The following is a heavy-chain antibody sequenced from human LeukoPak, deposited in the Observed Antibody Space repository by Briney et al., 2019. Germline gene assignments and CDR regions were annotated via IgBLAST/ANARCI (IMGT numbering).Heavy chain of an antibody. D-gene: IGHD3-10*01. CDR3: ARGDITMVRGADY. Sequence: SGTLSLTCAVSGGSISSGNWWSWVRQSPGRGLEWIGEIYHSGSTNYNPSLKSRVTISLDKSKNQFSLKLTSVTAADTAVYYCARGDITMVRGADYWGQGTLVTVSS. CDR1: GGSISSGNW. J-gene: IGHJ4*02. V-gene: IGHV4-4*02. CDR2: IYHSGST.